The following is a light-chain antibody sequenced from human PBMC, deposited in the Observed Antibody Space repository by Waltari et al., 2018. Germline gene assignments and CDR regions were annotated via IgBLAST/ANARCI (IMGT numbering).Light chain of an antibody. CDR3: YSAADNMGV. CDR2: KDS. CDR1: VLAKKY. V-gene: IGLV3-27*01. Sequence: SYELTQPSSVSVSPGHTARITCSGDVLAKKYARWFQQKPGQAPVLVIYKDSERPSGIPERFSGSSSGTTVTLTISGAQVEDEADYYCYSAADNMGVFGGGTKLTVL. J-gene: IGLJ3*02.